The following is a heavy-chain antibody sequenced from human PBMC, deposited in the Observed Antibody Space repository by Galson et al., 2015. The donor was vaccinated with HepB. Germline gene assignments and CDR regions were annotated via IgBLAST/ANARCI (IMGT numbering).Heavy chain of an antibody. CDR2: IRHDGSNK. D-gene: IGHD5-18*01. V-gene: IGHV3-33*01. CDR1: GFIFSSYC. Sequence: SLRLSCAASGFIFSSYCIHWVRQAPGKGLECVSMIRHDGSNKLYADSVKGRFTISRDNTKNTLYLQMNSLRAEDTAVYYCVRESHMAMVTFDLWGRGTLVTVSS. J-gene: IGHJ4*02. CDR3: VRESHMAMVTFDL.